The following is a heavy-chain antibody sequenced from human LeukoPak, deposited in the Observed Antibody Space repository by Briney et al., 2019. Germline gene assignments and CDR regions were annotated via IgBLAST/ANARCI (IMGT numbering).Heavy chain of an antibody. CDR2: IYYSGST. D-gene: IGHD3-22*01. V-gene: IGHV4-59*12. CDR1: GGSISSYY. CDR3: ARNFYASSGYYLDDFYFDF. Sequence: SETLSLTCTVSGGSISSYYWSWIRQPPGKGLEWIGYIYYSGSTNYNPSLKSRVTISVDTSTNQFSLKLISVTAADTALYYCARNFYASSGYYLDDFYFDFWGQGTLVTVSS. J-gene: IGHJ4*02.